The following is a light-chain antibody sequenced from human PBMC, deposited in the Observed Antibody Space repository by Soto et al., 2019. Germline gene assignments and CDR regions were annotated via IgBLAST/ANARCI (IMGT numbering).Light chain of an antibody. J-gene: IGLJ1*01. CDR2: DVS. CDR1: SSDVGGYNY. Sequence: QSVLTQPASVSGSPGQSITISCTGTSSDVGGYNYVSWYQQHPGKAPKLMIYDVSNRPSGVSNRFSGSKSGNTASLTISGLQAEDEADYYCSSYKSSSTLGVFGTGTKVT. CDR3: SSYKSSSTLGV. V-gene: IGLV2-14*01.